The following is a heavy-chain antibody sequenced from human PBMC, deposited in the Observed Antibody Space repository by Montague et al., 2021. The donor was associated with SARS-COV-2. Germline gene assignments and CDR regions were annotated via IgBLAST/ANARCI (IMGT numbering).Heavy chain of an antibody. V-gene: IGHV4-39*01. CDR1: GGSVSASRDY. J-gene: IGHJ4*02. D-gene: IGHD3-10*01. CDR3: ARREYSYGWGD. Sequence: SETLSLTCTVTGGSVSASRDYWDWIRQSPGKGLEWIGYVDYSWSTYYSPSLESRLTMSVDTSKNQFSLTLNAVTAADTALYYCARREYSYGWGDWGQGTLVTVSS. CDR2: VDYSWST.